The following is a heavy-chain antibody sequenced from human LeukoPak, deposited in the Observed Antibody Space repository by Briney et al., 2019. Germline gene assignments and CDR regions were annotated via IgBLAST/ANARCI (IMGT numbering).Heavy chain of an antibody. CDR3: ARDSPYSGRSDAFDI. CDR1: GYTFTSYG. Sequence: ASVKVSCKASGYTFTSYGISWVRQAPGQGLEWMGWISAYNGNTNYAQKLQGRVTMTTDTSTSTAHMELRSLRSDDTAVYYCARDSPYSGRSDAFDIWGQGTMVTVSS. CDR2: ISAYNGNT. V-gene: IGHV1-18*01. J-gene: IGHJ3*02. D-gene: IGHD1-26*01.